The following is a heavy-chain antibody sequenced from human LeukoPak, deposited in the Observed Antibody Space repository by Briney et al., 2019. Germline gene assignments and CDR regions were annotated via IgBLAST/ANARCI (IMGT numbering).Heavy chain of an antibody. D-gene: IGHD3-9*01. Sequence: GASVKVSCKASGGTFSSYAISWVRQAPGQGLEWMGWINPNSGGTNYAQKFQGRVTMTRDTSISTAYMELSRLRSDDTAVYYCARTSSYYDILTGYYPNYYYYGMDVWGQGTTVTVSS. CDR2: INPNSGGT. CDR1: GGTFSSYA. J-gene: IGHJ6*02. CDR3: ARTSSYYDILTGYYPNYYYYGMDV. V-gene: IGHV1-2*02.